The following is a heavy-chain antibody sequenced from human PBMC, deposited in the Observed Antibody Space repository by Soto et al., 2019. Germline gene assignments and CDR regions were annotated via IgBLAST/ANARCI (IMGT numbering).Heavy chain of an antibody. Sequence: GASVKVSCKASGGTFSSYAISWVRQAPGQGLEWMGGIIPIFGTANYAQKFQGRVTITADESTSTAYMELSSLRSEGTAVYYCARSLSSGYYHDAFDIWGQGTMVTVSS. J-gene: IGHJ3*02. V-gene: IGHV1-69*13. CDR3: ARSLSSGYYHDAFDI. D-gene: IGHD3-22*01. CDR1: GGTFSSYA. CDR2: IIPIFGTA.